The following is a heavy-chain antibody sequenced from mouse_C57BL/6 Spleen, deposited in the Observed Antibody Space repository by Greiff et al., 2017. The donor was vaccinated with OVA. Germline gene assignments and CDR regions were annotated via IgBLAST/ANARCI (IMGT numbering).Heavy chain of an antibody. CDR3: AIHYYGSSFYFDY. D-gene: IGHD1-1*01. V-gene: IGHV1-59*01. CDR2: IDPSDSYT. Sequence: QVQLQQPGAELVRPGPSVKLSCKASGYTFTSYWMHWVKQRPGQGLEWIGVIDPSDSYTNYNQKFKGKATLTVDTSSSTAYMQLSSLTSEDSAVYYCAIHYYGSSFYFDYWGQGTTLTVSS. J-gene: IGHJ2*01. CDR1: GYTFTSYW.